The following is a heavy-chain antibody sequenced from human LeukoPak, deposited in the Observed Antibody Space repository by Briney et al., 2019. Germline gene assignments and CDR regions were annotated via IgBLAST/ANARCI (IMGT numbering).Heavy chain of an antibody. CDR2: IYYSGST. V-gene: IGHV4-59*01. J-gene: IGHJ4*02. Sequence: SETLSLTCTVSGGSISSYYWSWIRQPPGKGLEWIGYIYYSGSTNYNPSLKSRVTISVDTSKNQSSLKLSSVTAADAAVYYCARRKDFDYWGQGTLVTVSS. CDR1: GGSISSYY. CDR3: ARRKDFDY.